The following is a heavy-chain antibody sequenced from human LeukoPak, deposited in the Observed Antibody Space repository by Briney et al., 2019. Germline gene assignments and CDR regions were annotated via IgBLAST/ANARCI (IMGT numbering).Heavy chain of an antibody. CDR2: IKSKTDGGTT. Sequence: GGSLRLSCAASGFTFSNAWMSWVRQAPGKGLEWVGRIKSKTDGGTTDYAAPVKGRFTISRDDSKNTLYLQMNSLKTEDTAVYYCTTDQSWNYKSYYFDYWGQGTLVTVSS. CDR1: GFTFSNAW. CDR3: TTDQSWNYKSYYFDY. J-gene: IGHJ4*02. V-gene: IGHV3-15*01. D-gene: IGHD1-7*01.